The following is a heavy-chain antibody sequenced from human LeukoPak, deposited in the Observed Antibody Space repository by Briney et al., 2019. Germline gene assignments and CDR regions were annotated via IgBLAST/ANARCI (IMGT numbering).Heavy chain of an antibody. CDR1: GFAFSLYW. Sequence: GGSLRLSCAASGFAFSLYWMHWVRQAPGKGLVWVSRINSDGSSIRYADSVKGRFTISRDSAKKTVYLQMNSLRVEDTAVYYCARGGYTDGNCYSGGYWGQGTLVTVSS. CDR2: INSDGSSI. CDR3: ARGGYTDGNCYSGGY. D-gene: IGHD2-21*02. J-gene: IGHJ4*02. V-gene: IGHV3-74*01.